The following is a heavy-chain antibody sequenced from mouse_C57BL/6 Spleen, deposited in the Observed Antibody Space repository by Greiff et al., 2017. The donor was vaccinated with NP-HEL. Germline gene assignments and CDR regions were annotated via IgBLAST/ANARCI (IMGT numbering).Heavy chain of an antibody. V-gene: IGHV3-6*01. J-gene: IGHJ4*01. CDR2: ISYDGSN. D-gene: IGHD2-1*01. CDR1: GYSITSGYY. Sequence: EVKLVESGPGLVKPSQSLSLTCSVTGYSITSGYYWNWIRQFPGNKLEWMGYISYDGSNNYNPSLKNRISITRDTSKNQFFLKLNSVTTEDTATYYCARGDGNYGYYAMDYWGQGTSVTVSS. CDR3: ARGDGNYGYYAMDY.